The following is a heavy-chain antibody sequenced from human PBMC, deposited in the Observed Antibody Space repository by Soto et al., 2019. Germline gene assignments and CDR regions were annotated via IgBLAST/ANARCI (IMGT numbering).Heavy chain of an antibody. CDR3: ARAQIRRMAAVDAFDI. CDR2: ISSSSSYI. CDR1: GFTFSSYS. J-gene: IGHJ3*02. D-gene: IGHD6-13*01. Sequence: GGSLRLSCAASGFTFSSYSMNWVRQAPGKGLEWVSSISSSSSYIYYADSVKGRFTISRDNAKNSLYLQMNSLRAEDTAVYYCARAQIRRMAAVDAFDIWGQGTMVTVSS. V-gene: IGHV3-21*01.